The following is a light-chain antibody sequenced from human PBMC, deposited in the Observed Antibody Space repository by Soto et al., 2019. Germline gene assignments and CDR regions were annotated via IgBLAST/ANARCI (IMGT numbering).Light chain of an antibody. CDR2: AAS. Sequence: DRVTITCRASQSISSYLNWYQQKPGKAPKLLIYAASSLQSGVPSRFSGSESGTDFTLTISSLQPEDFATYYCQQSYSTPHTFGGGTKVEIK. V-gene: IGKV1-39*01. CDR1: QSISSY. CDR3: QQSYSTPHT. J-gene: IGKJ4*01.